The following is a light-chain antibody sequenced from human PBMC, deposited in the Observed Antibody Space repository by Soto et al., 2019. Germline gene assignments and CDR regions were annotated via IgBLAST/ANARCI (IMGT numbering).Light chain of an antibody. J-gene: IGLJ1*01. V-gene: IGLV2-14*03. CDR3: CSYTSSDTYV. Sequence: QPVLTQPASVSGSPGQSITISCTGTSSDVGGYNYLSWYQQYAGKAPRLMIFDVTNRPSGVSSRFSASKSGNTATLTISGLQTEDEADYYCCSYTSSDTYVFGTGTKVTVL. CDR2: DVT. CDR1: SSDVGGYNY.